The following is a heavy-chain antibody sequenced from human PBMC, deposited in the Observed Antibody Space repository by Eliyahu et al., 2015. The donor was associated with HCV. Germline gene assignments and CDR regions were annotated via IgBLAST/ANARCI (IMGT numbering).Heavy chain of an antibody. CDR3: AKGHGSGWYSFDY. CDR1: GLTFISYG. CDR2: ISYDGSHK. Sequence: QVQLVESGGGVVQPGRSLRLSCAASGLTFISYGMHWVRQAPGKGLDWVAAISYDGSHKFYADSVKGRFTISRDNSKNTLYLQMNSLRAEDTAIYYCAKGHGSGWYSFDYWGQGTLVTVSS. V-gene: IGHV3-30*18. D-gene: IGHD6-19*01. J-gene: IGHJ4*02.